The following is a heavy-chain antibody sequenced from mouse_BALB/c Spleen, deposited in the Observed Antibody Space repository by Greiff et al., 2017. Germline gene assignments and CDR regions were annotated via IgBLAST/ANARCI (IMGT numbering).Heavy chain of an antibody. CDR2: IWGDGST. CDR1: GFSLTGYG. V-gene: IGHV2-6-7*01. D-gene: IGHD2-14*01. Sequence: VQVVESGPGLVAPSQSLSITCTVSGFSLTGYGVNWVRQPPGKGLEWLGMIWGDGSTDYNSALKSRLSISKDNSKSQVFLKMNSLQTDDTARYYCARAYYRYVWYFDVWGAGTTVTVSS. CDR3: ARAYYRYVWYFDV. J-gene: IGHJ1*01.